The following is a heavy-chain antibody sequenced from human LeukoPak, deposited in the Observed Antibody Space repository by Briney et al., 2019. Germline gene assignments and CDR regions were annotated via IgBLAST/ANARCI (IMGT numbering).Heavy chain of an antibody. CDR1: GGTFSSYA. D-gene: IGHD3-16*01. V-gene: IGHV1-2*06. CDR3: ARGGGSFSDVGPTFDP. J-gene: IGHJ5*02. Sequence: ASVKVSCKASGGTFSSYAISWVRQAPGQGLEWMGRINPNSGGTNYAQKFQGRVTMTRDTSISTAYMELSRLRSDDTAVYYCARGGGSFSDVGPTFDPWGQGTLVTVSS. CDR2: INPNSGGT.